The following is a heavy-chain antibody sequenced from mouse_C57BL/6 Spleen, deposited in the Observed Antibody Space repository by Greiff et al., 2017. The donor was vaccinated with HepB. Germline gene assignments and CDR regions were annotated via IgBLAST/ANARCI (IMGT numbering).Heavy chain of an antibody. CDR3: VRDYSKTHYYAMDY. V-gene: IGHV10-3*01. D-gene: IGHD2-5*01. J-gene: IGHJ4*01. CDR2: IRSKSSNYAT. CDR1: GFTFNTYA. Sequence: EVQGVESGGGLVQPKGSLKLSCAASGFTFNTYAMHWVRQAPGKGLEWVARIRSKSSNYATYYADSVKDRFTISRDDSQSMLYLQMNNLKTEDTAMYYCVRDYSKTHYYAMDYWGQGTSVTVSS.